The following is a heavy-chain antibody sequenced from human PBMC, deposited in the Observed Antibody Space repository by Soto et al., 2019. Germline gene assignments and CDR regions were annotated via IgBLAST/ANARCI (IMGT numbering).Heavy chain of an antibody. J-gene: IGHJ6*02. CDR3: AREGPGIAAAGIAGGYYYGMDV. D-gene: IGHD6-13*01. Sequence: EQLVQSGAEVKKPGSSVKVSCKASGGTFSSYAISWVRQAPGQGLEWMGGIIPIFGTANYAQKFQGRVTITADESTSTAHMELSSLRSEDTAGYYCAREGPGIAAAGIAGGYYYGMDVWGQGTTVTVSS. CDR1: GGTFSSYA. V-gene: IGHV1-69*01. CDR2: IIPIFGTA.